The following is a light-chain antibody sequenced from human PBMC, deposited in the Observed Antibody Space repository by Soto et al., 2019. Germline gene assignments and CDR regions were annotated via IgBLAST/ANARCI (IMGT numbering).Light chain of an antibody. CDR1: SSDVGGYNY. CDR3: SSYTSSSTRV. J-gene: IGLJ1*01. Sequence: QSVLTQPASVSGSPGQSSTISCTGTSSDVGGYNYDSWYQQHPGKAPKLMIYDVSNRPSGVSNRFSGSKSGNTASLTISGLQAEDEADYYCSSYTSSSTRVFGTGTKVTVL. CDR2: DVS. V-gene: IGLV2-14*01.